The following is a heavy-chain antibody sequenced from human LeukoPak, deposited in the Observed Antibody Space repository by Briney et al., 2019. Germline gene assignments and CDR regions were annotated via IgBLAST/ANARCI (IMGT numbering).Heavy chain of an antibody. CDR1: GYTFTSYG. CDR3: ASSSHQLP. D-gene: IGHD2-2*01. CDR2: IIPIFGTA. J-gene: IGHJ5*02. Sequence: SVKVSCKASGYTFTSYGISWVRQAPGQGLEWMGGIIPIFGTANYAQKFQARVTITADESTSTAYMELSSLRSEDTAVYYCASSSHQLPWGQGTLVTVSS. V-gene: IGHV1-69*13.